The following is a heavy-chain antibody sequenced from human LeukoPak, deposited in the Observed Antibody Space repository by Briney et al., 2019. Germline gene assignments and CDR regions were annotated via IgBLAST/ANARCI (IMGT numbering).Heavy chain of an antibody. V-gene: IGHV3-11*01. CDR1: GFTFSDYY. D-gene: IGHD3-22*01. CDR2: ISSSGSTI. CDR3: ARAANYYDSSGYYRDDY. J-gene: IGHJ4*02. Sequence: GGSLRLSCAASGFTFSDYYMSWIRQAPGKGLEWVSYISSSGSTIYYADSVKGRFTISRDNAKNSLYLQMNSLRAEDTAVYYCARAANYYDSSGYYRDDYWGQGTLVTVSS.